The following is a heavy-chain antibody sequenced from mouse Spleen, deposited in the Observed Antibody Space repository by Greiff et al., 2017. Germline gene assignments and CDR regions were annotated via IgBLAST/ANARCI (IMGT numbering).Heavy chain of an antibody. D-gene: IGHD4-1*01. J-gene: IGHJ4*01. Sequence: EVKVVESGGGLVKPGGSLKLSCAASGFTFSDYGMAWVRQAPGKGPEWVAFISNLAYSIYYADTVTGRFTISRENAKNTLYLEMSSLRSEETAMYYCAREGLTGTRDYAMDYWGQGTSVTVSS. V-gene: IGHV5-15*02. CDR2: ISNLAYSI. CDR3: AREGLTGTRDYAMDY. CDR1: GFTFSDYG.